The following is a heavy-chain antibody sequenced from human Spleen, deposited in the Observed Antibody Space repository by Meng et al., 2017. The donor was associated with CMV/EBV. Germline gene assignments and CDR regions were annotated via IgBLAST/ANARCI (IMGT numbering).Heavy chain of an antibody. CDR1: GGSISSSNW. D-gene: IGHD3-10*01. CDR2: IYHSGST. V-gene: IGHV4-4*02. Sequence: GSLRLSCAVSGGSISSSNWWSWARQPPGKGLEWIGEIYHSGSTNYNPSLKSRVTISVDKSKNQFSLTLSSVTAADTAVYYCARSRGDVLEWFGELLSRNAFDIWGQGTMVTVSS. J-gene: IGHJ3*02. CDR3: ARSRGDVLEWFGELLSRNAFDI.